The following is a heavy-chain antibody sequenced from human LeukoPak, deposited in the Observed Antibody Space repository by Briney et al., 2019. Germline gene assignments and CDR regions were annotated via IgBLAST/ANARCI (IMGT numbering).Heavy chain of an antibody. J-gene: IGHJ5*02. CDR1: GGSISSYY. Sequence: PSETLSLTCTVSGGSISSYYWSWIRQPPGKGLEWIGYIYYSGSTNYNPSLKSRVTISVDTSKNQFSLKLSSVTAADTAVYYCARGYFDWLSPEVNRFDPWGQGTLVTVSS. CDR3: ARGYFDWLSPEVNRFDP. CDR2: IYYSGST. V-gene: IGHV4-59*01. D-gene: IGHD3-9*01.